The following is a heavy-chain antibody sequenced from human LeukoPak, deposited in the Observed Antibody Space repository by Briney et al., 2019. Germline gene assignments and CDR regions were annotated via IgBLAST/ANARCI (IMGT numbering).Heavy chain of an antibody. CDR2: IYNSGST. CDR1: GGSISSYS. D-gene: IGHD3-10*01. J-gene: IGHJ4*02. Sequence: RPSETLSLTCSVSGGSISSYSWSWIRQPPGKGLEWIGYIYNSGSTSYNPSLKSRITISVDTPKNHFSLKLTSVTAADTAVYYCARASGSGSYPLDYWGQGTLVTVSS. CDR3: ARASGSGSYPLDY. V-gene: IGHV4-59*01.